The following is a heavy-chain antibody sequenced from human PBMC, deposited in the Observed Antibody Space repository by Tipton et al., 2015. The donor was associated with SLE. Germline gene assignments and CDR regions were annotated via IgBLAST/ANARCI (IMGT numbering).Heavy chain of an antibody. J-gene: IGHJ4*02. CDR3: ARISNPGLDFDY. Sequence: LRLSCAASGFTFSDYYMSWIRQPPGKGLEWIGEINHSGSTNYNPSLKSRVTISVDTSKNPFSLKLSSVTAADTAVYYCARISNPGLDFDYWGQGTLVTVSS. CDR2: INHSGST. CDR1: GFTFSDYY. V-gene: IGHV4-34*01. D-gene: IGHD6-19*01.